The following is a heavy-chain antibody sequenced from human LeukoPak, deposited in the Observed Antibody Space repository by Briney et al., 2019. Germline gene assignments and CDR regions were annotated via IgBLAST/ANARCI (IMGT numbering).Heavy chain of an antibody. V-gene: IGHV5-51*01. D-gene: IGHD2-15*01. CDR3: ARLSSVVAALYY. Sequence: GESLKISCKGSGYSFTSYWIGWVRQMPGKGLEWMGIIYPGDSDTRYSPSFQGQVTISADNSITTAYLQWSSLKASDTAIYCCARLSSVVAALYYWGQGTLVTVSS. CDR2: IYPGDSDT. J-gene: IGHJ4*02. CDR1: GYSFTSYW.